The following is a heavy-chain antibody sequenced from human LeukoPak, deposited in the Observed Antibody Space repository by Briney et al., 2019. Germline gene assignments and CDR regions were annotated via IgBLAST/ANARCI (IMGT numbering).Heavy chain of an antibody. J-gene: IGHJ6*03. Sequence: SETLSLTCAVYGGSFSGYYWSWIRQPPGKGLEWIGEINHSGSTNYNPSLKSRVTISVDTSKNQFSLKLSSVTAADTAVYYCARDSAHYYDSSGTPHFYYYYYMDVWGKGTTVTVSS. V-gene: IGHV4-34*01. CDR1: GGSFSGYY. CDR2: INHSGST. CDR3: ARDSAHYYDSSGTPHFYYYYYMDV. D-gene: IGHD3-22*01.